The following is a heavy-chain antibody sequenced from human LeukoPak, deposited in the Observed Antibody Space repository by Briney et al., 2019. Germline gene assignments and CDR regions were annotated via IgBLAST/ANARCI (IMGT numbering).Heavy chain of an antibody. CDR2: ISGSGGST. J-gene: IGHJ1*01. D-gene: IGHD6-13*01. Sequence: GGSLRLSCAASGFTFSSYAMSWVRQAPGKGLEWVSAISGSGGSTYYADSVKGRFTISRDNSKNTLYLQMNSLRAEDTAVYYCAKPGYRSSWSGEYFQHWGQGTLVTVSS. CDR1: GFTFSSYA. V-gene: IGHV3-23*01. CDR3: AKPGYRSSWSGEYFQH.